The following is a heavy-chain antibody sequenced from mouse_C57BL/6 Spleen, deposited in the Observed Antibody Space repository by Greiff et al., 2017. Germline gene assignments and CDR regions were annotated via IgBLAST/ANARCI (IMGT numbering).Heavy chain of an antibody. J-gene: IGHJ2*01. Sequence: EVKLEESGGGLVKPGGSLKLSCAASGFTFSSYAMSWVRQTPEKRLEWVATISDGGSYTYYPDNVKGRFTISRDNAKNNLYLQMSHLKSEDTAMYYCARDGGRQDYFDYWGQGTTLTVSS. D-gene: IGHD3-2*01. CDR2: ISDGGSYT. CDR3: ARDGGRQDYFDY. CDR1: GFTFSSYA. V-gene: IGHV5-4*01.